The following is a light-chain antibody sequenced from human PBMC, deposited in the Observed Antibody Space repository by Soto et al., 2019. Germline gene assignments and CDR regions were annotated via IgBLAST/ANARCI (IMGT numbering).Light chain of an antibody. CDR3: QQCDKFPLT. V-gene: IGKV1-33*01. Sequence: DIQMTQSPSSLSASVGDSDTITCQASQDISTYLNWYQQKPGKAPKLLISDASNLETGVPSRFGGSGSGTEFTFTISRLQPEDIATYYCQQCDKFPLTFGGGTKVEIK. CDR2: DAS. J-gene: IGKJ4*01. CDR1: QDISTY.